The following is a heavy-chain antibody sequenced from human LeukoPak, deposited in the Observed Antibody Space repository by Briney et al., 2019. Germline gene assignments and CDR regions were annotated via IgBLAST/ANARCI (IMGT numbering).Heavy chain of an antibody. Sequence: SETLSLTCAVYGGSFSGYYWSRIRQPPGKGLEWIGEINHSGSTNYNPSLKSRVTISVDTSKNQFSLKLSSVTAADTAVYYCARAGVAMATIRYYFDYWGQGTLVTVSS. CDR1: GGSFSGYY. CDR2: INHSGST. V-gene: IGHV4-34*01. D-gene: IGHD5-24*01. CDR3: ARAGVAMATIRYYFDY. J-gene: IGHJ4*02.